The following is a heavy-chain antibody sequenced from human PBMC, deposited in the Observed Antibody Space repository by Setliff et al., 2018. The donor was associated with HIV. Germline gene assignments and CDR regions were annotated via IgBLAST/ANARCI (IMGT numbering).Heavy chain of an antibody. V-gene: IGHV1-8*03. J-gene: IGHJ6*02. CDR1: GYTFTSYD. Sequence: GASVKVSCKASGYTFTSYDINWVRQATGQGLEWMGWMNPNSGNTGYAQKFQGRVTITTDESTSTAYMELSSLRSEDTAVYYCASMGVAGTLSLYYYYYYGMDVWGQGTTVTVSS. CDR3: ASMGVAGTLSLYYYYYYGMDV. CDR2: MNPNSGNT. D-gene: IGHD6-19*01.